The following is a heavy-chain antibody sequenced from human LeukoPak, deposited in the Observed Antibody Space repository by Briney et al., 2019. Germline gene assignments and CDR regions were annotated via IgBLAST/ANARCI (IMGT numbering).Heavy chain of an antibody. CDR2: IKTKADGGTT. Sequence: GGSLRLSCAAPGFTFSNYWMHWVRQAPGKGLEWVGRIKTKADGGTTDYSAPVKGRFTISRDDSKNTLYLEMNSLKIEDTAVYYCATDKNYFDYWGQGTLVTVSS. V-gene: IGHV3-15*01. J-gene: IGHJ4*02. CDR3: ATDKNYFDY. CDR1: GFTFSNYW. D-gene: IGHD2/OR15-2a*01.